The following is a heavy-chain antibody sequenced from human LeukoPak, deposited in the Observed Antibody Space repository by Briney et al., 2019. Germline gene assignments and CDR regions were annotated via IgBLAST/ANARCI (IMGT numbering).Heavy chain of an antibody. Sequence: GRSLRLSCAASGFTFSSYGMHWVRQAPGKGLEWVAVISYDGSKRYYADSVKGRFTISRDDSKNTLYLQMNSLRDEDTAIYYCARDPASSFDYWGQGTLVTVSS. J-gene: IGHJ4*02. D-gene: IGHD2-15*01. CDR1: GFTFSSYG. CDR2: ISYDGSKR. CDR3: ARDPASSFDY. V-gene: IGHV3-30*03.